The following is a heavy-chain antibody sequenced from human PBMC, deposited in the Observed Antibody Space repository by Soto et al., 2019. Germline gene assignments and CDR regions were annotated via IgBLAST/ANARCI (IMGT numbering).Heavy chain of an antibody. J-gene: IGHJ4*02. CDR3: ATMDTPAKGLYFLAY. CDR2: IYHSGST. CDR1: DGSITSSNW. D-gene: IGHD5-18*01. Sequence: SETLSLTCAVSDGSITSSNWWSWVHKPPGKGLEWIGEIYHSGSTYYSTSLKSRVTISVDTSKSQFSLNLSFVTAADTSVYYFATMDTPAKGLYFLAYRGQGSLVTVSS. V-gene: IGHV4-4*02.